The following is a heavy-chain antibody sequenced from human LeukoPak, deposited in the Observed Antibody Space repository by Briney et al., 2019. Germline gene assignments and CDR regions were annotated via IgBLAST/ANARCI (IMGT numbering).Heavy chain of an antibody. CDR1: RYTFTGYY. V-gene: IGHV1-2*02. D-gene: IGHD1-14*01. J-gene: IGHJ4*02. Sequence: ASVKVSCKASRYTFTGYYMHWVRQAPGQGLEWMGWINPNSGGTNYAQKFQGRVTMTRDTSISTAYMELSRLRSDDTAVYYCARFLWRAGGFDYWGQGTLVTVSS. CDR2: INPNSGGT. CDR3: ARFLWRAGGFDY.